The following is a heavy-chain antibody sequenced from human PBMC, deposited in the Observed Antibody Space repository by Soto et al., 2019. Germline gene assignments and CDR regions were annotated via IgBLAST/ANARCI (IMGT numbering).Heavy chain of an antibody. CDR1: GASISNYY. D-gene: IGHD2-2*01. Sequence: LSLTCTVSGASISNYYWSWVRQPPGKGLEWVAYIHYNGNTNYNPSLTSRVTMSLDTSKNQFSLKLLSVTAADTAVYYCASLPCQRSSDSCNSCCDFGQWGQGTLVTVSS. CDR3: ASLPCQRSSDSCNSCCDFGQ. J-gene: IGHJ4*02. CDR2: IHYNGNT. V-gene: IGHV4-59*01.